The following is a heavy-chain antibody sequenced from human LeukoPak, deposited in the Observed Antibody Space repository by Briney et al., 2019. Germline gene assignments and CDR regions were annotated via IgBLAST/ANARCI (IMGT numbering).Heavy chain of an antibody. CDR1: GFTLTKSW. CDR3: VRALYNYDSF. Sequence: GGSLRLSCTASGFTLTKSWMTWVRQAPGKGLEWVANMNQDGSQKYLVDSVKGRFTISRDNAENSLYLQMNSLRAEDTAVYYCVRALYNYDSFWGQGTLVTVSS. CDR2: MNQDGSQK. J-gene: IGHJ4*02. V-gene: IGHV3-7*01. D-gene: IGHD3-22*01.